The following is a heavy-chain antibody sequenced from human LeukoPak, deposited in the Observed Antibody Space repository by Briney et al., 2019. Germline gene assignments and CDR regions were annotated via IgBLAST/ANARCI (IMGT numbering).Heavy chain of an antibody. CDR2: IKQDGSEK. D-gene: IGHD3-3*01. CDR3: AKPITISGATDGFDI. J-gene: IGHJ3*02. CDR1: GFAFSTYW. V-gene: IGHV3-7*01. Sequence: GGSLRLSCAASGFAFSTYWMNWIRQAPGKGPEWVANIKQDGSEKYYLDSVKGRFTISRDNAKNSLYLQMSSLRAEDTAVYYCAKPITISGATDGFDIWGQGAKVIVSS.